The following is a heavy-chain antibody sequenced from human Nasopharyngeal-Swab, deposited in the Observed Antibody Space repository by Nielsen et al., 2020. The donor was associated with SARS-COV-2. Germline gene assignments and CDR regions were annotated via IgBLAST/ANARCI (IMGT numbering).Heavy chain of an antibody. CDR3: ARDSTRGMTPNWFDP. CDR2: IYYSGST. CDR1: GGSISSYY. J-gene: IGHJ5*02. V-gene: IGHV4-59*01. D-gene: IGHD1-20*01. Sequence: SETLSLTCTVSGGSISSYYWSWIRQPPGKGLEWIGYIYYSGSTTYNPPPKNRVTISVETSKNKFSLKLSSVTAADTAVYYCARDSTRGMTPNWFDPWGQGTLVTVSS.